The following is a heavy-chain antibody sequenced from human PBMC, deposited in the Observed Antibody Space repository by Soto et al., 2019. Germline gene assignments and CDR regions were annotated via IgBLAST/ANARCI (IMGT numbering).Heavy chain of an antibody. CDR1: GFSLNNYD. J-gene: IGHJ5*02. V-gene: IGHV3-33*05. CDR2: ISYDGSNK. D-gene: IGHD2-15*01. Sequence: GGSLRLSCAASGFSLNNYDMHWVRQAPGKGLEWVAMISYDGSNKYYADSVKGRVTISRDSFKNTLYLQMNSLRVEDTAVFYCARDRSPCSRASCYPNWFDPWGQGTLVTVSS. CDR3: ARDRSPCSRASCYPNWFDP.